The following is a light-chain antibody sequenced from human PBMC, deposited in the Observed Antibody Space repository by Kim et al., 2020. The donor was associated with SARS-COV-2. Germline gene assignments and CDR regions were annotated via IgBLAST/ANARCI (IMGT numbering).Light chain of an antibody. V-gene: IGKV3-20*01. J-gene: IGKJ2*01. CDR2: DAS. CDR1: QSVSSY. CDR3: QQYGSSPT. Sequence: EIVLTQSPGTLSLSPGERATLSCRASQSVSSYLAWYQQRPGQAPRLLIYDASSWATGIPDRFSGSGSGTDFTLTISRLESEDFAVYYCQQYGSSPTCGRGTELEI.